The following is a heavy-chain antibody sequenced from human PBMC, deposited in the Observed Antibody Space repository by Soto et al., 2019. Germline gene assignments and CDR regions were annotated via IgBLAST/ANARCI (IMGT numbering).Heavy chain of an antibody. Sequence: APVKVSCKASGCTFTSYAMHWVRQAPGQRLEWMGWINAGNGNTKYSQKFQGRVTITRDTSASTAYMELSSLRSEDTAVYYCARGLNGYLHYFDYWGQGTLVTVSS. CDR2: INAGNGNT. CDR1: GCTFTSYA. D-gene: IGHD5-18*01. J-gene: IGHJ4*02. CDR3: ARGLNGYLHYFDY. V-gene: IGHV1-3*01.